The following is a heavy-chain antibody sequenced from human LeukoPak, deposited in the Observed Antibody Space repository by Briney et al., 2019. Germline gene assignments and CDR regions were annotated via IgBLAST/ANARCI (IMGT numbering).Heavy chain of an antibody. CDR3: ARDHRVDTASTYYYGMDV. CDR1: GGTFSSYA. J-gene: IGHJ6*02. V-gene: IGHV1-69*01. Sequence: SVKVSCKASGGTFSSYAISWVRQAPGQGLEWMGGIIPIFGTANYAQKFQGRVTITADESTSTAYMELSSLRSEDTAVYYCARDHRVDTASTYYYGMDVWGQGTTVTVSS. CDR2: IIPIFGTA. D-gene: IGHD5-18*01.